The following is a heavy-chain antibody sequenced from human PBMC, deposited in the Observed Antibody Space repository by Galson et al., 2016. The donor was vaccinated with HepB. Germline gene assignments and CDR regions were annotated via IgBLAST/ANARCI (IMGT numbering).Heavy chain of an antibody. J-gene: IGHJ6*03. Sequence: SVKVSCKASGYTFTKYYMQWVRQAPGQGLQWMGIINPSDGIASYAQKFQGRVTMTRDTSTSPVYMELSSLRFDDTAVYYCARRDYDFYMDVWGKGTTVTVSS. CDR3: ARRDYDFYMDV. CDR1: GYTFTKYY. D-gene: IGHD5-24*01. V-gene: IGHV1-46*01. CDR2: INPSDGIA.